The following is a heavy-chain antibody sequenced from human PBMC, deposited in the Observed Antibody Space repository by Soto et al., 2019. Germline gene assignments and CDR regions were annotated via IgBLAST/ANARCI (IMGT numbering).Heavy chain of an antibody. Sequence: GASVKVSCKASGYTFTSYAMHWVRQAPGQGLEWMGRIIPILGTANYAQKFQGRATITADKSTSTAYMELSSLRSEDTAVYYCASPSGEQQSHDYFDYWGQGTLVTVSS. V-gene: IGHV1-69*04. J-gene: IGHJ4*02. CDR1: GYTFTSYA. CDR2: IIPILGTA. CDR3: ASPSGEQQSHDYFDY. D-gene: IGHD6-13*01.